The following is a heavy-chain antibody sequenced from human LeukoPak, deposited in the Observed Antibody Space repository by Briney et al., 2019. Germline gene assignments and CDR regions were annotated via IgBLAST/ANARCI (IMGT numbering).Heavy chain of an antibody. J-gene: IGHJ4*02. D-gene: IGHD3-3*01. CDR1: GYTFTSFY. CDR3: ARESRPTSDDFWSGYYFSGFDS. Sequence: GASVKVSCKASGYTFTSFYMHWVRQAPGQGLEWMGIINPSGGSTRYAQKFQGRVTMPRDMSTSTVYMELSSLRSEDTAVYYCARESRPTSDDFWSGYYFSGFDSWGQGTLATVSS. CDR2: INPSGGST. V-gene: IGHV1-46*01.